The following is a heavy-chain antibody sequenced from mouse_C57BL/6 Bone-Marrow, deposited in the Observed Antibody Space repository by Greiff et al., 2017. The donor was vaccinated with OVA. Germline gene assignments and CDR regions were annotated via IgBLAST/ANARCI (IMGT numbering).Heavy chain of an antibody. J-gene: IGHJ4*01. CDR3: APFYAMDY. Sequence: QLVESGGGLVKPGGSLKLSCAASGFTFSDYGMHWVRQAPEKGLEWVAYISSGSSTIFYADTVKGRFTISRDNAKNTLFLQMTSLRSEDTAMYYCAPFYAMDYWGQGTSVTVSS. V-gene: IGHV5-17*01. CDR1: GFTFSDYG. CDR2: ISSGSSTI.